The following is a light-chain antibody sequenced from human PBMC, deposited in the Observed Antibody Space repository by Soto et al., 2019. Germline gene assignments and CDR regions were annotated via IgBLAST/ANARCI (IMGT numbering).Light chain of an antibody. Sequence: QSFLTHPASVSGSPGQSITISCTGTSSDIGEYDYFSWYQQHPGKSPKLIINDVNNRPSGVSHRFSGSKSVNTASLTISGLQAEDEADYYRNSYTTPSPYVFGSGTKVT. CDR2: DVN. CDR3: NSYTTPSPYV. J-gene: IGLJ1*01. CDR1: SSDIGEYDY. V-gene: IGLV2-14*01.